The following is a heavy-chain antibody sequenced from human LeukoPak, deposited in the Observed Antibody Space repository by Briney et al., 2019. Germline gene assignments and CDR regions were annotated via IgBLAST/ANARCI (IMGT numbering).Heavy chain of an antibody. V-gene: IGHV3-7*03. CDR3: ARVDEYDYVWGSYRYRQFFDY. Sequence: GGSLRLSCAASGFIFSSYWMAWVRQAPGKGLEWVANIKEDGSEKNYVDSVKGRFTISRDNAKNSLYLQMNSLRAEDTALYYCARVDEYDYVWGSYRYRQFFDYWGQGTLVTVSS. CDR2: IKEDGSEK. D-gene: IGHD3-16*02. J-gene: IGHJ4*02. CDR1: GFIFSSYW.